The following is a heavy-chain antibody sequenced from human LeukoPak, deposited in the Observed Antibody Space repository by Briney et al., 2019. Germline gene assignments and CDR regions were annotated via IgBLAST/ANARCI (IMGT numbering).Heavy chain of an antibody. D-gene: IGHD3-10*02. CDR1: GGPISSYY. Sequence: PSETLSLTCAVSGGPISSYYWNWIRQPPGKGLEWIGYIYYSGSTNYNPSLKSRVTISIDTSKNQLSLQLTSVTAADTAVYYCATDVRGLVPYYFDFWGQGTLVTVSS. V-gene: IGHV4-59*01. CDR3: ATDVRGLVPYYFDF. J-gene: IGHJ4*02. CDR2: IYYSGST.